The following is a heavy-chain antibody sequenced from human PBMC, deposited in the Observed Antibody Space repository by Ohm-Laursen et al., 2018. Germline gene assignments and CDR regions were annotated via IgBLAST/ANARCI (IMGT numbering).Heavy chain of an antibody. J-gene: IGHJ4*02. Sequence: GTLSLTCSVSGGSTSSYYWSWIRQPAGKGLEWIGRIYTSGSTNYNPSLKSRVTISVDTSKNQFSLKLSSVTAADTAVYYCARAGVAVAGIDYWGQGTLVTVSS. D-gene: IGHD6-19*01. CDR1: GGSTSSYY. V-gene: IGHV4-4*07. CDR3: ARAGVAVAGIDY. CDR2: IYTSGST.